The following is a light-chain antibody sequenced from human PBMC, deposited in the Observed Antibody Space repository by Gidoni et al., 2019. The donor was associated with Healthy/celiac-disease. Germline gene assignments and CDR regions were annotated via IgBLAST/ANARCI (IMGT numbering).Light chain of an antibody. V-gene: IGLV3-1*01. J-gene: IGLJ2*01. CDR1: KLWDKY. Sequence: SYELTQPPSVSVSPGQTASITCSGDKLWDKYACWYQQKPCQSPVLVIYQDSKRPSGIPERFSGSNSGNTATLTISGTQAMDEADYYCQALDSSTAHVVFGGVTKLTVL. CDR3: QALDSSTAHVV. CDR2: QDS.